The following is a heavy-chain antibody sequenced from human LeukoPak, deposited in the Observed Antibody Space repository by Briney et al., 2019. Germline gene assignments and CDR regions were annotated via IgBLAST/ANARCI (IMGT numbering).Heavy chain of an antibody. Sequence: PSETLSLTCAVYGGSFSGYYWSWIRQPPGKGLEWIGEINHSGSTNYNPSLKSRVTISVDTSKNQFSLKLSSVTAADTAVYYCARGPGYCSSISCRAYDYYYGMDVWGQGTTVTVSS. CDR2: INHSGST. CDR1: GGSFSGYY. J-gene: IGHJ6*02. CDR3: ARGPGYCSSISCRAYDYYYGMDV. D-gene: IGHD2-2*01. V-gene: IGHV4-34*01.